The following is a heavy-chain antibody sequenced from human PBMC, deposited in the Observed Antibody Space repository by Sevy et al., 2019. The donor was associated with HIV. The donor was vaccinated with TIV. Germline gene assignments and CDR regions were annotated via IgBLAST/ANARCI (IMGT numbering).Heavy chain of an antibody. V-gene: IGHV4-39*01. CDR3: ARHGGDGRLYYYGMDV. Sequence: SETLSLTCTVSGGSISSSSNFWGWIRQPPGKGLEWIGSVYYSGSTYDNPSLRSRVSILVDTSKNQFSLKLTSVTAADTALYYCARHGGDGRLYYYGMDVWGQGTTVTVSS. CDR2: VYYSGST. J-gene: IGHJ6*02. CDR1: GGSISSSSNF. D-gene: IGHD3-10*01.